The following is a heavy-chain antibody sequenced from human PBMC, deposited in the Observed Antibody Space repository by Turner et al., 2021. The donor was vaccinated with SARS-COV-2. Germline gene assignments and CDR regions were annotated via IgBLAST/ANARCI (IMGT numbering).Heavy chain of an antibody. V-gene: IGHV3-30*18. CDR3: AKCGYQYYHYYYMDV. D-gene: IGHD6-25*01. Sequence: QVQLVESGGGVVQPGRSLRLSCAASGFTFSSYGMHWVRQAPGKGLEWMAVISSDGSHKYYADSVKGRFTISRDNSKNTLYLQMSSLRAEDTAVYYCAKCGYQYYHYYYMDVWGKGTTVTVSS. J-gene: IGHJ6*03. CDR2: ISSDGSHK. CDR1: GFTFSSYG.